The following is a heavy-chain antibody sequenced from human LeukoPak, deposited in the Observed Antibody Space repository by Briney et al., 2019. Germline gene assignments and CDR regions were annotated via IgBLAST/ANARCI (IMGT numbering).Heavy chain of an antibody. CDR1: GFTFSDYW. CDR2: IKQDGSEK. J-gene: IGHJ4*02. V-gene: IGHV3-7*01. CDR3: ARDNYGLSDY. Sequence: GGSLRLSCEASGFTFSDYWMSWVRQAPGKGLEWVANIKQDGSEKYYVDSVEGRFTISRDNAQNSLYLQMNSLRAEDTAMYYCARDNYGLSDYWGQGTLVTVSS. D-gene: IGHD3-10*01.